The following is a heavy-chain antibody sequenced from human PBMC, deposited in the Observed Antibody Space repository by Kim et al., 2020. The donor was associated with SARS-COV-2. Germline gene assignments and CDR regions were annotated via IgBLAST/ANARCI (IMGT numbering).Heavy chain of an antibody. J-gene: IGHJ3*02. CDR2: ISNNGGTP. CDR1: GFTFSDYL. D-gene: IGHD2-2*01. V-gene: IGHV3-64D*06. CDR3: VKSGYCSRTDCFHAFDI. Sequence: GGSLRLSCSASGFTFSDYLIHWVRQAPGKGLEYVSAISNNGGTPYYVDSVKGRFTISRDNSKNTLSLQMSSLRAGDTAVYYCVKSGYCSRTDCFHAFDIWGQGTMVTVSS.